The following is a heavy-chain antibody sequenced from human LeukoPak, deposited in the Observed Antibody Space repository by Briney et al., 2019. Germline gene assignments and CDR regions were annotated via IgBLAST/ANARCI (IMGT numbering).Heavy chain of an antibody. D-gene: IGHD3-3*01. CDR2: IFWDGDK. J-gene: IGHJ4*02. CDR3: AHLTTIFGVVSFFDY. Sequence: ESGPTLVKLTQTLTLTCTFSGFSLTSSGVGVGWIRQPPGKALEWLAFIFWDGDKRYNPSLKTRVTIPTDTSHNEVVLRVTNVDPADTGTYYCAHLTTIFGVVSFFDYWGQGSLVSVSS. CDR1: GFSLTSSGVG. V-gene: IGHV2-5*02.